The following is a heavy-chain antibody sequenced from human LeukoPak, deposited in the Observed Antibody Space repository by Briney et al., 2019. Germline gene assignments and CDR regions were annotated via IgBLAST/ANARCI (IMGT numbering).Heavy chain of an antibody. CDR2: ISSSSSTI. CDR3: ARDKGSSWSHPVDY. CDR1: GFTFSSYS. Sequence: GGSLRLSCAASGFTFSSYSMNWVRQAPGKGLEWVSYISSSSSTIYYADSVKGRFTISRDNAKNSLYLQMSSLRAEDTAVYYCARDKGSSWSHPVDYWGQGTLVTVSS. J-gene: IGHJ4*02. V-gene: IGHV3-48*01. D-gene: IGHD6-13*01.